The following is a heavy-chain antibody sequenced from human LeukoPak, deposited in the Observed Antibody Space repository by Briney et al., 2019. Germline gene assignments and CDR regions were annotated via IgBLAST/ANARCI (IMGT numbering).Heavy chain of an antibody. CDR1: GYTFTSYG. CDR3: ARDFGGGYYDPFEY. Sequence: GASVKVSCKASGYTFTSYGISWVRQAPGQGLEWMGWISAYNGNTNYAQKFQGRVTMTTDTSTSTAYMELRSLRSDDTAVYYCARDFGGGYYDPFEYWGQGTLVTVSS. CDR2: ISAYNGNT. V-gene: IGHV1-18*01. J-gene: IGHJ4*02. D-gene: IGHD3-22*01.